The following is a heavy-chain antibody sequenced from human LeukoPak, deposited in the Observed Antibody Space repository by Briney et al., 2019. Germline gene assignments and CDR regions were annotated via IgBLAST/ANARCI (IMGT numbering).Heavy chain of an antibody. D-gene: IGHD1-1*01. Sequence: GASVKVSCKTSGYTFTDYHIHWVRQAPGQGLEWMGWINRNSGGTNYAQKYQGRVTMTRDTSISTTYMELTSLTSDDTAVYYCGLVTPGNWWFDPWGQGTLVTVSS. CDR2: INRNSGGT. V-gene: IGHV1-2*02. CDR1: GYTFTDYH. CDR3: GLVTPGNWWFDP. J-gene: IGHJ5*02.